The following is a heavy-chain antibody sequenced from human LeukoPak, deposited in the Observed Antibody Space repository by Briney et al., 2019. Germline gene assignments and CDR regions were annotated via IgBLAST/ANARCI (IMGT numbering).Heavy chain of an antibody. CDR3: AKDRVPWGRGYGSGSYDY. V-gene: IGHV3-30-3*01. CDR2: ISYDGSNK. D-gene: IGHD3-10*01. Sequence: PGRSLRLSCAASGFTFSSYAMHWVRQAPGKGLEWVAVISYDGSNKYYADSVKGRFTISRDNSKSTSYLQMNSLRAEDTAVYYCAKDRVPWGRGYGSGSYDYWGQGTLVTVSS. CDR1: GFTFSSYA. J-gene: IGHJ4*02.